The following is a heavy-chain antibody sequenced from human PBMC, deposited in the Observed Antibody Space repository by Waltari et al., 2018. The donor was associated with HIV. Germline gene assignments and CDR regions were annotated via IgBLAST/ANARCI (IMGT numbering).Heavy chain of an antibody. V-gene: IGHV3-23*01. CDR1: GFTFRSYA. D-gene: IGHD3-10*01. Sequence: EVQLLESGGGLVQPGGSLRLSCAASGFTFRSYAMSWVRQAPGRGLGWVSAISGSGGSTYYADSVKGRFTISRDNSKNTLYLQMNSLRAEDTAVYYCAKSQGSGTYYYGMDVWGQGTTVTVSS. J-gene: IGHJ6*02. CDR2: ISGSGGST. CDR3: AKSQGSGTYYYGMDV.